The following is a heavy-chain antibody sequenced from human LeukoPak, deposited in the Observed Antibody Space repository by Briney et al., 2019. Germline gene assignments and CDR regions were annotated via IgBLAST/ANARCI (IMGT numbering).Heavy chain of an antibody. CDR2: MNKDGSEK. CDR1: GFIFSNYW. Sequence: GGSLRLSCAASGFIFSNYWMGWVRQAPGKRPEWVANMNKDGSEKYYADSVKGRFTISRDNARNSVYLQVNSLRVEDTAVYYCARDPVEWEQLLDYWGQGTLVTVSS. D-gene: IGHD1-26*01. CDR3: ARDPVEWEQLLDY. V-gene: IGHV3-7*01. J-gene: IGHJ4*02.